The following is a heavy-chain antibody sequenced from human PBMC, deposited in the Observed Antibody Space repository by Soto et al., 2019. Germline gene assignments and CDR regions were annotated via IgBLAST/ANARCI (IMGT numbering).Heavy chain of an antibody. D-gene: IGHD2-15*01. V-gene: IGHV5-51*01. CDR1: GYSFTSYW. CDR3: ARHLMGCSGGSCYGVVHYYYMDV. J-gene: IGHJ6*03. Sequence: PGESLKISCKGSGYSFTSYWIGWVRQMPGKGLEWKGIIYPGDSDTRYSPSFQGQVTISADKSISTAYLQWSSLKASDTAMYYCARHLMGCSGGSCYGVVHYYYMDVWGKGTTVTVSS. CDR2: IYPGDSDT.